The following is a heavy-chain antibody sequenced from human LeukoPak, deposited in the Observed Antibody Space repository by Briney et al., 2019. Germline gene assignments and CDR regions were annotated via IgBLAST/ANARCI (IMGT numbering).Heavy chain of an antibody. CDR1: GGSISSSSYY. Sequence: PSETLSLTCTVSGGSISSSSYYWGWIRQPPGKGLEWIGSIYYSGSTYYNPSLKSRVTISVDTSKNQFSLKLSSVTAADTAVYYCARHVRFIAAAGSYYYMDVWGKGTTVTISS. CDR3: ARHVRFIAAAGSYYYMDV. V-gene: IGHV4-39*01. J-gene: IGHJ6*03. CDR2: IYYSGST. D-gene: IGHD6-13*01.